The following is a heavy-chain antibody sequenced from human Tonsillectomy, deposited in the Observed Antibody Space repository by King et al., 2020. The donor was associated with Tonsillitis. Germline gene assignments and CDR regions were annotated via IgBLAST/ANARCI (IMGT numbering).Heavy chain of an antibody. D-gene: IGHD3-22*01. CDR3: ARDPLGFYDSSGYIDY. CDR2: ISGYNGNT. V-gene: IGHV1-18*01. J-gene: IGHJ4*02. Sequence: VQLVQSGAEVKKPGASVKVSCTASGYTFTSYGISWVRQAPGQGLEWMGWISGYNGNTNYAQKLQGRVTMTTDTSTSTAYMELRSLRSDDTAVYYCARDPLGFYDSSGYIDYWGQGTLVTVSS. CDR1: GYTFTSYG.